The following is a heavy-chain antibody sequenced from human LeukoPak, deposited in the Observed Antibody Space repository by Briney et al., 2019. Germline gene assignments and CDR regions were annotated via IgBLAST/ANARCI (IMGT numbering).Heavy chain of an antibody. Sequence: GGSLRLSCAASGFTFSSYGMHWVRQAPGKGLEWVANIKQDGSEKYYVDSVKGRFTISRDNAKNSLYLQMNSLRAEDTAVYYCARDGQWLVNWWFDPWGQGTLVTVSS. D-gene: IGHD6-19*01. CDR1: GFTFSSYG. J-gene: IGHJ5*02. V-gene: IGHV3-7*01. CDR3: ARDGQWLVNWWFDP. CDR2: IKQDGSEK.